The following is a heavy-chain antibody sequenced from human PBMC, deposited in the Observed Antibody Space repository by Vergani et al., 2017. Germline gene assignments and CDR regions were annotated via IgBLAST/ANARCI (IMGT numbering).Heavy chain of an antibody. CDR1: GFTFSSYA. V-gene: IGHV3-23*01. D-gene: IGHD5-18*01. Sequence: EVQLLESGGGLVQPGGSLRLSCAASGFTFSSYAMSWVRQAPGKGLEWVSAISGSGGSTYYADSVKGRFTISRDNSKNTLYLQMNSLRAEDTAVYYCAKRNRAMVNYYYGMDVWGQGTTVTVSS. CDR3: AKRNRAMVNYYYGMDV. J-gene: IGHJ6*02. CDR2: ISGSGGST.